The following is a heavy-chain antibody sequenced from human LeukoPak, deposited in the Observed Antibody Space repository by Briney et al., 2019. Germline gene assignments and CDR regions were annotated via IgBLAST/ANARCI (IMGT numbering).Heavy chain of an antibody. Sequence: ASVKVSCKASGGTFSSYAINWVRQAPGQGLEWMGRINPNSGGTNYAQKFQGRVTMTRDTSISTAYMELSRLRFDDTAVYYCARDRERNTIPALFDIWGQGTMVTASS. V-gene: IGHV1-2*02. J-gene: IGHJ3*02. D-gene: IGHD3-9*01. CDR3: ARDRERNTIPALFDI. CDR2: INPNSGGT. CDR1: GGTFSSYA.